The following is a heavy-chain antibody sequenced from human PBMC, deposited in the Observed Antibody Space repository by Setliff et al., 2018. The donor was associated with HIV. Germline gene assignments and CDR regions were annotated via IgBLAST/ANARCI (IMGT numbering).Heavy chain of an antibody. Sequence: SETLSLTCTVSGGSINTYWSWIRQPPGKGLEWIGYIYYSGSTNYNPSLKSRVTMSVDTSKNQFSLKLSSVTAADTAVYYCARFAYYSDSGGYYHHWGQGALVTVSS. V-gene: IGHV4-59*08. J-gene: IGHJ4*02. CDR2: IYYSGST. CDR1: GGSINTY. D-gene: IGHD3-22*01. CDR3: ARFAYYSDSGGYYHH.